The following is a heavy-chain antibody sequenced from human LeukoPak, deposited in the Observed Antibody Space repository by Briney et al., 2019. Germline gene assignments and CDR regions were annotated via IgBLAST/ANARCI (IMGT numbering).Heavy chain of an antibody. J-gene: IGHJ4*02. Sequence: SETLSLTCTVSGGSISGYYWSWIRQPPGKGLEWIGYISYSGSTNYNPSLMTRVTISLDTSKSQFSLKLGSVTAADTAVYYCARGDNCYESSAWFDYWGQGTLVTVSS. CDR1: GGSISGYY. CDR3: ARGDNCYESSAWFDY. CDR2: ISYSGST. D-gene: IGHD3-22*01. V-gene: IGHV4-59*01.